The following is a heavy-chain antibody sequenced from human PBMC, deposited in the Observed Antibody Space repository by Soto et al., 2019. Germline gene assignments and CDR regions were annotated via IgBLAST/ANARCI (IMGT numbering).Heavy chain of an antibody. CDR2: ISGSGGRT. CDR3: AKDPLSSEAAALNWFEP. J-gene: IGHJ5*02. V-gene: IGHV3-23*01. CDR1: LFTFSSYA. D-gene: IGHD6-13*01. Sequence: SLRLSCSSSLFTFSSYAMSLVLQSPFKLLEWVSAISGSGGRTYYADSVKGRFTISRDNSKNTLYLQMNSLRAEDTAVYYCAKDPLSSEAAALNWFEPWGQGTLVTVSS.